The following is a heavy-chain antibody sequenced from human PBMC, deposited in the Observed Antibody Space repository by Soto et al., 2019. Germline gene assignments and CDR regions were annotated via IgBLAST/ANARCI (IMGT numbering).Heavy chain of an antibody. CDR2: IYTDGSRA. D-gene: IGHD1-7*01. J-gene: IGHJ4*02. CDR1: GFTFSSHW. CDR3: ARGAQNYYYFDY. Sequence: EVQLVESVGGLVQPGGSLRLSCEASGFTFSSHWMHWVRQEPGNGLVWVSRIYTDGSRADYADSVKGRFTISRDNAKNTVYLQVNSLGAEDTAVYYCARGAQNYYYFDYWGQGTLVTVSS. V-gene: IGHV3-74*01.